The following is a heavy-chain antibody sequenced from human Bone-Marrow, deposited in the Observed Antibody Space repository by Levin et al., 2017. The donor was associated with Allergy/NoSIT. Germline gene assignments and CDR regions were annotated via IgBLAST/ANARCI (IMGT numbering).Heavy chain of an antibody. CDR3: AKDRNFGETSGGFDY. V-gene: IGHV3-30*18. D-gene: IGHD3-10*01. Sequence: GGSLRLSCAASGFTFSSYGMHWVRQAPGKGLEWVAVISFDGSNKYYADSVKGRFTISRDNSKNTLYLQMNSLRAEDTAVYYCAKDRNFGETSGGFDYWGQGTLVTVSS. J-gene: IGHJ4*02. CDR1: GFTFSSYG. CDR2: ISFDGSNK.